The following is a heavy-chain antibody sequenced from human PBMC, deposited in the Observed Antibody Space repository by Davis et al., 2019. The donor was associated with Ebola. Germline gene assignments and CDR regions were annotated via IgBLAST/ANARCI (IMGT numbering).Heavy chain of an antibody. Sequence: MPSETLSLTCTVSGDSIRSTGNYWTWIRQHPGKGLEWIGYISYSGNTYYNPSLKSRVSISVDTSANHFSLNLSSVTAADTALYYCARRLVATYVFDYWGRGTLVTVSS. D-gene: IGHD5-12*01. CDR1: GDSIRSTGNY. CDR2: ISYSGNT. J-gene: IGHJ4*02. CDR3: ARRLVATYVFDY. V-gene: IGHV4-31*03.